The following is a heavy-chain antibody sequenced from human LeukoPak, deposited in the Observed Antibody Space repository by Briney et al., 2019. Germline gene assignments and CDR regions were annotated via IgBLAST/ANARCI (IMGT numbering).Heavy chain of an antibody. V-gene: IGHV3-9*01. D-gene: IGHD3-22*01. J-gene: IGHJ4*02. CDR2: ISWNSGSI. CDR3: AKDINYYDSSGIDY. CDR1: GFTFDDYA. Sequence: PGRSLRLSCAASGFTFDDYAMHWVRQAPGKGLEWVSGISWNSGSIGYADSVKGRFTISRDNAKNSLYLQMNSLRAEDTALYYCAKDINYYDSSGIDYWGQGTLVTVSS.